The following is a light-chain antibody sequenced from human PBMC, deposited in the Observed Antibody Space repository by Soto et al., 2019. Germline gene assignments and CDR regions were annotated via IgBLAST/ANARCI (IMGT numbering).Light chain of an antibody. V-gene: IGLV2-14*01. CDR1: SRDVVGYNY. CDR2: DVS. J-gene: IGLJ1*01. CDR3: SSYTTSNTRQIV. Sequence: QSALTQPASVSGAPGQSIPLSCTGTSRDVVGYNYVSWYQQHPGKAPKFMIYDVSNRPSGVSNRFSGSKSDNTASLTISGLQAEDEADYYCSSYTTSNTRQIVFGTGTKVTVL.